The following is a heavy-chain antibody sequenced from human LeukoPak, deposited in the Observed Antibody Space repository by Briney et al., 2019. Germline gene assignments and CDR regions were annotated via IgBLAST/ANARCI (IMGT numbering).Heavy chain of an antibody. CDR1: TGSVIPYY. CDR3: ARGSLGIAAHDS. J-gene: IGHJ4*02. V-gene: IGHV4-4*07. CDR2: IYPTGST. D-gene: IGHD6-13*01. Sequence: PSETLSLTCSVSTGSVIPYYWSWIRQPAGKEFQWIGRIYPTGSTDYKPSLKSRVTMSVDTSKKQISLNLTSVTAADTAVYYCARGSLGIAAHDSWGQGTLVTVSS.